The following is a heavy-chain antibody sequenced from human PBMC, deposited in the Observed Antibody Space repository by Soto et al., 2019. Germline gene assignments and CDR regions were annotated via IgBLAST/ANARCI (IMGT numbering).Heavy chain of an antibody. CDR1: VFTFISYW. V-gene: IGHV3-74*01. CDR2: INSDGSST. CDR3: ARAPYGLGYCSSTSCYAYYYGMDV. J-gene: IGHJ6*02. Sequence: PGWSLRLSCASSVFTFISYWMHWVRQAPGKGLVWVSRINSDGSSTSYADSVKGRFTISRDNAKNTLYLQMNSLRAEGTAVYYCARAPYGLGYCSSTSCYAYYYGMDVWGQGTTVTVSS. D-gene: IGHD2-2*01.